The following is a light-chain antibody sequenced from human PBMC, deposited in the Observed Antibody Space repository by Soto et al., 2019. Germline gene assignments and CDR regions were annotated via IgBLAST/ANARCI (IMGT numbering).Light chain of an antibody. CDR2: DVS. V-gene: IGLV2-14*01. Sequence: QSALTQPASVSGSPGQSITISCTGTSSDVGRYNYVSWYQQHPGKAPTLMIFDVSNRTSGVSNRFSGSKSGNTASLTISGLQAEDEADYYCSSYTTSSTLEFGGGTKLTVL. CDR1: SSDVGRYNY. J-gene: IGLJ2*01. CDR3: SSYTTSSTLE.